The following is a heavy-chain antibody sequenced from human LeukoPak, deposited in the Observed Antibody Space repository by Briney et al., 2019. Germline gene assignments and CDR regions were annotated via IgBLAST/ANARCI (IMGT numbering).Heavy chain of an antibody. V-gene: IGHV1-69*13. Sequence: SVKVSCKASGGTFSSYAISWVRQAPGQGLEWMGGIIPIFGTANYAQKFQGRATITADESTSTAYMELSSLRSEDTAVYYCARRTHSSSGSYYYWGQGTLVTVSS. CDR3: ARRTHSSSGSYYY. J-gene: IGHJ4*02. D-gene: IGHD3-10*01. CDR2: IIPIFGTA. CDR1: GGTFSSYA.